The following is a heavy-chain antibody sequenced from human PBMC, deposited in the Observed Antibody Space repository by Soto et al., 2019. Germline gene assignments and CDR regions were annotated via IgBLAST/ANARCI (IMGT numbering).Heavy chain of an antibody. CDR1: GFTFSSYA. Sequence: GGSLRLSCAASGFTFSSYAMNWVRQAPGKGLEWVSAISGSGFRTYYADSVKGRFTISRDNSKNTLFLQMNSLRAEDTAVYYCAKHFFDVEQHLVGNWFDPWGQGTLVTVSS. CDR2: ISGSGFRT. V-gene: IGHV3-23*01. D-gene: IGHD6-13*01. CDR3: AKHFFDVEQHLVGNWFDP. J-gene: IGHJ5*02.